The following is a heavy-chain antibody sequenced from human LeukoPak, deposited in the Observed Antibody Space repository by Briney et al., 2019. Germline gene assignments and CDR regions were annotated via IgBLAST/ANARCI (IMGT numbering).Heavy chain of an antibody. CDR2: ISSSSSYI. D-gene: IGHD1-26*01. J-gene: IGHJ1*01. CDR1: GFTFSRYS. CDR3: VKDQARVAASLPEL. Sequence: KTGGSLRLSCAASGFTFSRYSMNWVRQAPGKGLEWVSSISSSSSYIYYADSVKGRFTISRDNSKNTLSLQMNSLRAEDTAIYHCVKDQARVAASLPELWGQGTLVTVSS. V-gene: IGHV3-21*04.